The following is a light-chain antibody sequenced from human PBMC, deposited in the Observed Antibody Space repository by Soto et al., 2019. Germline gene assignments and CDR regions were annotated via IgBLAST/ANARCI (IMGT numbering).Light chain of an antibody. V-gene: IGKV3-20*01. CDR2: GAS. CDR1: QSVSTSS. J-gene: IGKJ2*01. Sequence: EIVLTQSPGTLSLSPGERATLSCRASQSVSTSSLAWYQQQPGQAPRLLIYGASSRATGIPDRVSGSGSGADFTLSISRLEPEDFAMYYCRQYGSSPYTFGQGTKLAIK. CDR3: RQYGSSPYT.